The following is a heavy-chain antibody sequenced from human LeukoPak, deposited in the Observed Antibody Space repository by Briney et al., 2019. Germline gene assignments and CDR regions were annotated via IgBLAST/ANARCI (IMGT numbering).Heavy chain of an antibody. CDR1: GFTFDDYG. D-gene: IGHD5-24*01. CDR2: INWNGGST. CDR3: ARDLREMATIYFDY. Sequence: GGSLRLSCAASGFTFDDYGMSWVRQAPGKGLEWVSGINWNGGSTGYADSVKGRFTISRDNAKNSLYLQMNSLRAEDTALYYCARDLREMATIYFDYWGQGTLVTVSS. V-gene: IGHV3-20*04. J-gene: IGHJ4*02.